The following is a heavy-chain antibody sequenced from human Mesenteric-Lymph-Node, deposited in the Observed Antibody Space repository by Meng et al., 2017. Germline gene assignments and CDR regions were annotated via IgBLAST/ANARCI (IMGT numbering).Heavy chain of an antibody. V-gene: IGHV3-15*01. CDR3: TTGPLRSGFSSY. CDR2: IKRKADGGTT. Sequence: GESLKISCAASGFTFSNAWMSWVRQAPGKGLEWVGRIKRKADGGTTDYAAPVKGRFTISRDDSKNTLYLQMNSLKTADTAVYYCTTGPLRSGFSSYWGQGTLVTVSS. J-gene: IGHJ1*01. CDR1: GFTFSNAW. D-gene: IGHD3-3*01.